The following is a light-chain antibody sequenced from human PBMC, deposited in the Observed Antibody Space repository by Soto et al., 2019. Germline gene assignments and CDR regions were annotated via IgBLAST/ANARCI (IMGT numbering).Light chain of an antibody. J-gene: IGLJ1*01. CDR1: SNDIGACYH. CDR2: EVN. CDR3: FSFTTTSTHV. Sequence: QSALTPLASLSGSPGQSSTIPSPATSNDIGACYHVSWVQQHPGKAPKLMISEVNNRPSGVSNRFSGSKSGNTAYLTTSGLQVEDEAEDFCFSFTTTSTHVFGTGTKVPVL. V-gene: IGLV2-14*01.